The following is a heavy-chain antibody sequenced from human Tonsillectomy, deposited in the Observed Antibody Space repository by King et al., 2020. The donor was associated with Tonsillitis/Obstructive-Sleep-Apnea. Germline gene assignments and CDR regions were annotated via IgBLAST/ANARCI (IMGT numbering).Heavy chain of an antibody. D-gene: IGHD5-24*01. Sequence: VQLVESWGGLVKPGGSLRVSCAASGFSFSSYSMNWVRQAPGKGLEWVSSISSSSSYIYYADSVKGRFTISRDNAKNSLYLQINSLRAEDTAVYYCAREASVLETGFDYWGQGALVTVSS. V-gene: IGHV3-21*01. CDR3: AREASVLETGFDY. CDR1: GFSFSSYS. CDR2: ISSSSSYI. J-gene: IGHJ4*02.